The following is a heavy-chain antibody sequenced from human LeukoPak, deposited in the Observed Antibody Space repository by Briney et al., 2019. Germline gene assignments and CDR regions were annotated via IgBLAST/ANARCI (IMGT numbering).Heavy chain of an antibody. Sequence: SVKVSCKASGGTFISYAISWVRQAPGQGVEWVGGIIPIFGTANYAQKFQGRVTITADESTSTAYMELSSLRSEDTAVYYCARDYGDYVFDYWGQGTLVTVSS. V-gene: IGHV1-69*13. J-gene: IGHJ4*02. CDR1: GGTFISYA. CDR2: IIPIFGTA. CDR3: ARDYGDYVFDY. D-gene: IGHD4-17*01.